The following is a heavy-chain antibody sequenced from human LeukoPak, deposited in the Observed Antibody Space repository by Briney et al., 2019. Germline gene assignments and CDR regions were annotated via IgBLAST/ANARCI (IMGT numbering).Heavy chain of an antibody. J-gene: IGHJ4*02. CDR3: ARGDYDILTGIN. D-gene: IGHD3-9*01. CDR2: IDPSDSYT. V-gene: IGHV5-10-1*01. CDR1: GYGFTSYW. Sequence: GESLKISCKGSGYGFTSYWISWVRQMPGKGLEWMGRIDPSDSYTNYSPSFQGHVTISADKSISTAYLQWSSLKASDTAMYYCARGDYDILTGINWGQGTLVTVSS.